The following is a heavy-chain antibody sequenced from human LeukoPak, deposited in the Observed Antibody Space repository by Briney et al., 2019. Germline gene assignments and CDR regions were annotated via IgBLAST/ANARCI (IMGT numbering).Heavy chain of an antibody. Sequence: GGSLRLSCAASGFTFSTYWMSWVRQAPGKGLEWVANIKQDGSDKFYADSMKGRFTISRDNSKNTLYLQMNSLRAEDTAVYYCARGGSYYVPDFDYWGQGTLVTVSS. J-gene: IGHJ4*02. CDR1: GFTFSTYW. D-gene: IGHD1-26*01. CDR3: ARGGSYYVPDFDY. V-gene: IGHV3-7*03. CDR2: IKQDGSDK.